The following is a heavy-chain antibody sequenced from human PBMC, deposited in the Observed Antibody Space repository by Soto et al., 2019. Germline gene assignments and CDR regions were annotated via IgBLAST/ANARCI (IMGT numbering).Heavy chain of an antibody. CDR2: IMPFFGSG. D-gene: IGHD3-22*01. V-gene: IGHV1-69*01. Sequence: QVYLVQSGAEVKKPGSSVKVSCKALRGTFTNYAFSWVRQAPGQGLEWMGGIMPFFGSGNYAQKFQGRININADASTRTAYMELTSLRSEDTAVYYCAGTYDTSGDYPYYFEYWGQGTLVTVSS. J-gene: IGHJ4*02. CDR3: AGTYDTSGDYPYYFEY. CDR1: RGTFTNYA.